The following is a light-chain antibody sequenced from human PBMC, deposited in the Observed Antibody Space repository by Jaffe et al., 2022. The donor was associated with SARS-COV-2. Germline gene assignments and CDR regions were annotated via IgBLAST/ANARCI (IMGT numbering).Light chain of an antibody. CDR3: QQCNDWPLT. Sequence: EIVMTQSPATLSVSPGERATLSCRASQSVSSNLAWYQQKPGQAPRLLLYRASTRATGIPARFSGSGSGTEFTLTISSLQSEDLAVYYCQQCNDWPLTFGQGTRLEIK. CDR2: RAS. CDR1: QSVSSN. V-gene: IGKV3-15*01. J-gene: IGKJ5*01.